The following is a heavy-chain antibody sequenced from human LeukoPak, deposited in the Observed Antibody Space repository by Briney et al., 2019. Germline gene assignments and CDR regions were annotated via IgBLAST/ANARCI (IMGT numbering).Heavy chain of an antibody. J-gene: IGHJ4*02. CDR2: ISYDGSNK. CDR3: AKPTAGYYDSSGWYYFDY. Sequence: GRSLRLSCAASGFTFSSYGMHWVRQAPGKGLEWVAVISYDGSNKYYADSVKGRFTISRDNSKNTLYLQMNSLRAEDTAVYYCAKPTAGYYDSSGWYYFDYWGQGTLVTVSS. CDR1: GFTFSSYG. D-gene: IGHD3-22*01. V-gene: IGHV3-30*18.